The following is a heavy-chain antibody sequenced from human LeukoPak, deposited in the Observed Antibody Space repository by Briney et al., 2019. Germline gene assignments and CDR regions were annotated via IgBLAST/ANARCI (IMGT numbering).Heavy chain of an antibody. CDR3: ARDSVVRGAPEFDY. CDR1: GFTFSSYG. D-gene: IGHD3-10*01. V-gene: IGHV3-7*01. Sequence: GGSLRLSCAASGFTFSSYGMHWVRQAPGKGLEWVANIKQDGSEKIYVDSLKGRFTISRDNAKNSLYLQMNSLRAEDTAVYYCARDSVVRGAPEFDYWGQGTLVTVSS. CDR2: IKQDGSEK. J-gene: IGHJ4*02.